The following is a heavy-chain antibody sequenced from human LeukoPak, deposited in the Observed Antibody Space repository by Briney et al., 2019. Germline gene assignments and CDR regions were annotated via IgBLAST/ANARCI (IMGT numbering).Heavy chain of an antibody. Sequence: SETLSLTCTVSGGSISSDYWSWIRQPPGKGLEWIGSLDYSGSTYYNPSLKSRVTISVDTSKNQFSLKLNSVTAADTAVYYCARQRRDYVWGSYRIDYWGQGTQVTVSS. CDR1: GGSISSDY. J-gene: IGHJ4*02. D-gene: IGHD3-16*02. CDR2: LDYSGST. CDR3: ARQRRDYVWGSYRIDY. V-gene: IGHV4-59*04.